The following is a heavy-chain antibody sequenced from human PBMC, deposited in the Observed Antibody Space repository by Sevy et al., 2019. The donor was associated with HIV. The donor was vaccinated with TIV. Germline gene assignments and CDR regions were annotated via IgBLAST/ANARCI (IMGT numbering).Heavy chain of an antibody. CDR3: ARHRGGVVDY. CDR1: WFTFRSYW. V-gene: IGHV3-74*01. Sequence: GGVLRISCSAPWFTFRSYWMHLGPQAPGKGLVWVSRISSDGSSTNYADSVKGRFTISRDNAKNTLYLQMNSLRAEDTAVYYCARHRGGVVDYWGQGTLVTVSS. CDR2: ISSDGSST. D-gene: IGHD3-16*01. J-gene: IGHJ4*02.